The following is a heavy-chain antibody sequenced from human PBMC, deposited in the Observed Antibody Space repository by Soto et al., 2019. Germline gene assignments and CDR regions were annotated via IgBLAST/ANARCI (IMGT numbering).Heavy chain of an antibody. J-gene: IGHJ4*02. Sequence: EVQLLVSGGGLVQPGGSLRLSCEASGFTFSSYAMTWVRQAPGKGLEWVSASGSGGRGFYSDSVKGRFTISRDNSRNTLYLQLHSLRVDDTAVYFCAKATGTTLYWGQGTLVTVSS. D-gene: IGHD1-1*01. CDR1: GFTFSSYA. V-gene: IGHV3-23*01. CDR3: AKATGTTLY. CDR2: SGSGGRG.